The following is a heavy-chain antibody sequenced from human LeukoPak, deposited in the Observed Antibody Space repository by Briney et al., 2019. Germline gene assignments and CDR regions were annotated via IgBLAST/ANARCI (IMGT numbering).Heavy chain of an antibody. CDR3: ARDVGYDILAGYPDY. Sequence: GGSLRLSCAASGFTFSSYSMNWVRQAPGKGLEWVSSISSSSSYIYYADSVKGRFTISRDNAKNSLYLQMNGLRAEDTAVYYCARDVGYDILAGYPDYWGQGTLVTVSS. V-gene: IGHV3-21*01. CDR1: GFTFSSYS. D-gene: IGHD3-9*01. J-gene: IGHJ4*02. CDR2: ISSSSSYI.